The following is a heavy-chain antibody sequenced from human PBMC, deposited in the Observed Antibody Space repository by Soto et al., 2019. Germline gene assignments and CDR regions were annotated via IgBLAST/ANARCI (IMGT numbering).Heavy chain of an antibody. Sequence: PGGSLRLSCAASGFTFSTYDMHWIRQTTGKRQEWVSGIDTAGATYYPGSVKGRFAISRENAKNSLYLQMNSLTAGDTAVYYCVGQRRAYRNNYYYFYAMDVWGQGTTVTVSS. CDR2: IDTAGAT. J-gene: IGHJ6*02. CDR1: GFTFSTYD. V-gene: IGHV3-13*04. CDR3: VGQRRAYRNNYYYFYAMDV. D-gene: IGHD4-4*01.